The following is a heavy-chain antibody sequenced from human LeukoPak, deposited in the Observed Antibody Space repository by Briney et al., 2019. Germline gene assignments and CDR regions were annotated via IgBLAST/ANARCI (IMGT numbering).Heavy chain of an antibody. J-gene: IGHJ5*02. V-gene: IGHV1-18*01. CDR2: ISAYNGNT. Sequence: GASVKVSCKASGYTFTSYGISWVRQAPGQGLEWMGWISAYNGNTNYAQKLQGRVTMTTDTSTSTAYMELRSLRSDDTAVYYCASDDSYSYSSGSFDPWSQGTLVTVSS. CDR3: ASDDSYSYSSGSFDP. D-gene: IGHD5-18*01. CDR1: GYTFTSYG.